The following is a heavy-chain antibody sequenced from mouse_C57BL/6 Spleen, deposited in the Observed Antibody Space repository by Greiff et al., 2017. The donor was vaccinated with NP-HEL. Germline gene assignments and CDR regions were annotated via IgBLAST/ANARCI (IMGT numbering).Heavy chain of an antibody. V-gene: IGHV1-26*01. CDR2: INPNNGGT. Sequence: VQLKQSGPELVKISCKASGYTFTDYYMNWVKQSHGKSLEWIGDINPNNGGTSYNQKFKGKATLTVDKSSSTAYMELRSLTSEDSAVYYCAIGSSSLYYFDYWGQGTTLTVSS. D-gene: IGHD1-1*01. CDR3: AIGSSSLYYFDY. J-gene: IGHJ2*01. CDR1: GYTFTDYY.